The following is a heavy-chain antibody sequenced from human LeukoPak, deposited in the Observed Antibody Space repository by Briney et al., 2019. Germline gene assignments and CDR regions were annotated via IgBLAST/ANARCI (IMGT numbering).Heavy chain of an antibody. D-gene: IGHD5-18*01. J-gene: IGHJ4*02. CDR1: GFTVSSNY. CDR2: IRHDGSEK. Sequence: GGSLRLSCAASGFTVSSNYMSWVRQAPGKGLEWVANIRHDGSEKYYVDSVKGRFTISRDNGKDSLYLQMNSLRVEDTAVYYCAGGGSRQYNFWGQGTLVTVSS. CDR3: AGGGSRQYNF. V-gene: IGHV3-7*01.